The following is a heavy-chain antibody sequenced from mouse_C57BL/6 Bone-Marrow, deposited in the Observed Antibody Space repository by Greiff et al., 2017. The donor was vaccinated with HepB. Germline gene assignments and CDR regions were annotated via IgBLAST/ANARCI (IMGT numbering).Heavy chain of an antibody. CDR3: ASSSLLSYAMDY. D-gene: IGHD2-10*01. J-gene: IGHJ4*01. Sequence: VQLQQSVAVLVKPGASVKMSCKASGYTFTDYYMNWVKQSHGKSLEWIGVINPYNGGTSYNQKFKGKATLTVDKSSSTAYMELNSLTSEDSAVYYCASSSLLSYAMDYWGQGTSVTVSS. V-gene: IGHV1-19*01. CDR2: INPYNGGT. CDR1: GYTFTDYY.